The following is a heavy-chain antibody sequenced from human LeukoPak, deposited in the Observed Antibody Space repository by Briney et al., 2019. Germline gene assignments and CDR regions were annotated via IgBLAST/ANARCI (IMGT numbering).Heavy chain of an antibody. CDR2: INSDGSST. J-gene: IGHJ4*02. D-gene: IGHD3-10*01. V-gene: IGHV3-74*01. Sequence: GGSLRLSCAASGFTFSTYWMHWVRQAPGKGLVWVSLINSDGSSTTYADSVKGRFTISRDNAKNTLYLQMNSLRAEDTAVYYCARDYYGSLDYWGLGTLVTVS. CDR1: GFTFSTYW. CDR3: ARDYYGSLDY.